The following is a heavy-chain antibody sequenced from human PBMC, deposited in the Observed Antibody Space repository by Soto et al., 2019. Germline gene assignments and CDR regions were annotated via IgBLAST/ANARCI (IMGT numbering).Heavy chain of an antibody. D-gene: IGHD6-19*01. J-gene: IGHJ4*02. Sequence: PSETLSLTCAVSGGSISSGGYSWSWIRQPPGKGLEWIGYIYHSGSTYYNPSLKSRVTISVDRSKNQFSLKLSSVTAADTAVYFCARRTTGSGWYPMFDLWGQGTLVTVSS. CDR2: IYHSGST. V-gene: IGHV4-30-2*01. CDR1: GGSISSGGYS. CDR3: ARRTTGSGWYPMFDL.